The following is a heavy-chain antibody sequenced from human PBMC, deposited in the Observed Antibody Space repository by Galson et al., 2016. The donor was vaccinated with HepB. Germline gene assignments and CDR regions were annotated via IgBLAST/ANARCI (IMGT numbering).Heavy chain of an antibody. CDR3: VRGRWFGEFYFDY. Sequence: SVKVSCKASGYTFPSYTMNWVRQAPGQGLEWTGWINANTGNPTYAQGFTGRYVFSLDTSVNTAYLQISRLKPEDTAVYYCVRGRWFGEFYFDYWGQGTLVTVSS. CDR1: GYTFPSYT. CDR2: INANTGNP. D-gene: IGHD3-10*01. J-gene: IGHJ4*02. V-gene: IGHV7-4-1*02.